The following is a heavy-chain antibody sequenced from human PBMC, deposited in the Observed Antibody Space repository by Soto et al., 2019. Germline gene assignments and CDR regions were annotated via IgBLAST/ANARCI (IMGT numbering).Heavy chain of an antibody. CDR3: ARREPASGYCSGGSCYAVDY. Sequence: QVQLQQWGAGLLKPSETLSLTCAVYGGSFSGYYWSWIRQPPGKGLEWIGEINHSGSTNYNPSLKSRVTISVDTSKNQFSLKLSSVTAADTAVYYCARREPASGYCSGGSCYAVDYWGQGTLVTVSS. V-gene: IGHV4-34*01. CDR1: GGSFSGYY. J-gene: IGHJ4*02. D-gene: IGHD2-15*01. CDR2: INHSGST.